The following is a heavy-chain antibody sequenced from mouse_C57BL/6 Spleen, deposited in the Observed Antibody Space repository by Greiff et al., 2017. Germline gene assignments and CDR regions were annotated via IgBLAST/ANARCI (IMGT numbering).Heavy chain of an antibody. CDR2: IHPNSGST. Sequence: VQLKQPGAELVKPGASVKLSCKASGYTFTSYWMHWVKQRPGQGLEWIGMIHPNSGSTNYNEKFKSKATLTVDKSSSTAYMQLSSLTSEDSAVYYCATSLRPHFDYWGQGTTLTVSS. D-gene: IGHD2-12*01. CDR1: GYTFTSYW. CDR3: ATSLRPHFDY. J-gene: IGHJ2*01. V-gene: IGHV1-64*01.